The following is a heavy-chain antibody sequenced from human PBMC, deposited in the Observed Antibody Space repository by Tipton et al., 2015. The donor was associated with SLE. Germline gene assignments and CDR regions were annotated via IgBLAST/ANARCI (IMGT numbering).Heavy chain of an antibody. Sequence: TLSLTCTVSGGSISSYYINWIRQSPGKGLEWMGYIYYSGSTYYNPSLKSRVTMSVDTSRNQFSLDLNSVTAADTAVYYCARHYDYYYYGMDVWGQGTTVTVSS. CDR2: IYYSGST. D-gene: IGHD4-17*01. CDR3: ARHYDYYYYGMDV. CDR1: GGSISSYY. J-gene: IGHJ6*02. V-gene: IGHV4-59*08.